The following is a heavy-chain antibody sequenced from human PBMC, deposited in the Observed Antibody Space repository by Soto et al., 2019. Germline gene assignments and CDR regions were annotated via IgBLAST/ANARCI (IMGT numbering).Heavy chain of an antibody. D-gene: IGHD2-15*01. J-gene: IGHJ6*03. CDR2: IYYSGST. V-gene: IGHV4-31*03. CDR1: GGSISSGCYY. CDR3: ARIVVVVAATYYYYYMDV. Sequence: PSETLSLTCTVSGGSISSGCYYWSWIRQHPGKGLEWIGYIYYSGSTYYNPSLKSRVTISVDTSKNQFSLKLSSVTAADTAVYYCARIVVVVAATYYYYYMDVWGKGTTVTVSS.